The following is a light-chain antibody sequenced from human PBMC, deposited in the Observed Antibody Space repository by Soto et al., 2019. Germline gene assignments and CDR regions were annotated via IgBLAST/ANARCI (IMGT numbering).Light chain of an antibody. CDR2: DVS. Sequence: QSALTQPASVSGSPGQSITISCTGTSSDVGGYNYLSWYQQHPGKAPKLMIYDVSNRPSGVSNRFSGSKSGNTASLPISGLQAEDEADYYCSSYTSSSTYVVFGGGTKLTVL. V-gene: IGLV2-14*01. CDR1: SSDVGGYNY. J-gene: IGLJ2*01. CDR3: SSYTSSSTYVV.